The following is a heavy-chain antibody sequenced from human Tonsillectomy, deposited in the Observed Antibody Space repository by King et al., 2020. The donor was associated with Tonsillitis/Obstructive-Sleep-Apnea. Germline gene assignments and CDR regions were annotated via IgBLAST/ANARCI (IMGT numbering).Heavy chain of an antibody. CDR1: GFTFGDYA. J-gene: IGHJ4*02. V-gene: IGHV3-49*04. Sequence: VQLVESGGGLVQPGRSLRLSCTASGFTFGDYAMSWVRQAPGKGLEWVGFIRSKAYGGTTEYAASVKGRFTISRDDSKSIAYLQMNSLKTEDTAVYYCTSPGGDEVVDYWGQGTLVTVSS. CDR3: TSPGGDEVVDY. D-gene: IGHD2-21*01. CDR2: IRSKAYGGTT.